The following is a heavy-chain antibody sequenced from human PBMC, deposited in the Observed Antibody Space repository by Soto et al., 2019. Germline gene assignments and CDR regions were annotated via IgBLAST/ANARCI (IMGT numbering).Heavy chain of an antibody. D-gene: IGHD3-3*01. J-gene: IGHJ4*02. CDR1: GFTFSSYG. V-gene: IGHV3-30*18. CDR3: AKQHYDFWSGYYLN. Sequence: PGGSLRLSCAASGFTFSSYGMHWVRQAPGKGLEWVAVISYDGSNKYYADSVKGRFTISRDNSKNTLYLQMNSLRAEDTAVYYCAKQHYDFWSGYYLNWGQGTLVTVSS. CDR2: ISYDGSNK.